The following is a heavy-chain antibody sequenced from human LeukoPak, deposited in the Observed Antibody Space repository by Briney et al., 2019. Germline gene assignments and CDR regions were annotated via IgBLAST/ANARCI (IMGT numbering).Heavy chain of an antibody. CDR2: INPNSGGT. V-gene: IGHV1-2*06. D-gene: IGHD4-17*01. Sequence: ASVKVSCKASGYTFTGYYMHWVRQAPGQGLEWMGRINPNSGGTNYAQKFQGRVTRTRDTSISTAYMELSRLRSDDTAVYYCARVFSGTVTTPDYWGQGTLVTVSS. J-gene: IGHJ4*02. CDR1: GYTFTGYY. CDR3: ARVFSGTVTTPDY.